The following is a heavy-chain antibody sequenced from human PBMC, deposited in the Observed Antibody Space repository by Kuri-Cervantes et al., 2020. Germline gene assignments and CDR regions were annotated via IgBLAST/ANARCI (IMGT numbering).Heavy chain of an antibody. CDR1: GGSISSGDYY. CDR2: IYYSGST. CDR3: ARGAAFGWEDYYYGMDV. Sequence: SETLSLTCTVSGGSISSGDYYWSWIRQPPGKGLEWIGYIYYSGSTNYNPSLKSRVTISVDTSKNQFSLKLSSVTAADTAVYYCARGAAFGWEDYYYGMDVWGQGTTVTVSS. D-gene: IGHD6-25*01. V-gene: IGHV4-61*08. J-gene: IGHJ6*02.